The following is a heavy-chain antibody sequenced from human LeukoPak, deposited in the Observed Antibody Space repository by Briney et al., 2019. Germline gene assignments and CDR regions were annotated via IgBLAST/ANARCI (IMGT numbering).Heavy chain of an antibody. CDR3: ATPFGIGWSGLEH. J-gene: IGHJ4*02. CDR1: GFTFSNYW. V-gene: IGHV3-7*01. Sequence: GGSLRISCAASGFTFSNYWMTWVRQAPGKGLEWVANIKPDGSAQYYADSVRGRFTISRDSAKNSVFLQMNSLRAEDTAVYHCATPFGIGWSGLEHWGRGTLVTVSS. CDR2: IKPDGSAQ. D-gene: IGHD6-19*01.